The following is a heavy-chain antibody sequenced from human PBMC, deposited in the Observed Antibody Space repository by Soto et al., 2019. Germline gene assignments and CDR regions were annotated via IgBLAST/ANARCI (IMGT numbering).Heavy chain of an antibody. D-gene: IGHD6-13*01. CDR1: GFTVSNFG. Sequence: VGSLRLSCAASGFTVSNFGMSWVRQPPGKGLEWVSSISSTGGTTYYADSVKGRFTISRDNSKNTLSLQMNSLRVEDTAVYYCSKHRAEAGALGDYWGQGTLVTVSS. CDR3: SKHRAEAGALGDY. CDR2: ISSTGGTT. V-gene: IGHV3-23*01. J-gene: IGHJ4*02.